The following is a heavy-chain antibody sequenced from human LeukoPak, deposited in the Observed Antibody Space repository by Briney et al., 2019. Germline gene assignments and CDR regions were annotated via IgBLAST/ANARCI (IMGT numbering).Heavy chain of an antibody. V-gene: IGHV3-49*04. CDR1: GFTFGDYA. D-gene: IGHD4-17*01. J-gene: IGHJ6*02. Sequence: GGSLRLSCTASGFTFGDYAMSWVRQAPGKGLEWVGFIRSKAYGGTTEYAASVKGRFSISRDDSKSIAYLQMNSLKTEDTAVYYCTRDQDYVDYYYYGMDVWGQGTTVTVSS. CDR3: TRDQDYVDYYYYGMDV. CDR2: IRSKAYGGTT.